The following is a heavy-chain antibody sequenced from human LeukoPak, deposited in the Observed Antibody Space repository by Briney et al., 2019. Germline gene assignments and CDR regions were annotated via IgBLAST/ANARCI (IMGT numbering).Heavy chain of an antibody. V-gene: IGHV4-4*09. CDR2: IYTSGST. CDR3: AKVVRGVIIPTDFDY. CDR1: GGSISSYY. Sequence: PSETLSLTCTVSGGSISSYYWSWIRQPPGKGLEWIGYIYTSGSTNYNPSHKSRVTISVDTSKNQFSLKLSSVTAADTAVYYCAKVVRGVIIPTDFDYWGQGTLVTVSS. D-gene: IGHD3-10*01. J-gene: IGHJ4*02.